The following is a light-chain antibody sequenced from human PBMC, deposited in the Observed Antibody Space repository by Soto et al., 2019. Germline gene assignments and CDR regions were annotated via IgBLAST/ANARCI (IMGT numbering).Light chain of an antibody. CDR3: AAWDDSLNVQV. J-gene: IGLJ2*01. CDR2: TNN. CDR1: SSNIGGNI. V-gene: IGLV1-44*01. Sequence: QSVLTQPPSASGTPGQRVTISCSGSSSNIGGNIVNWYQQLPGTAPKLLIYTNNQRPLGVPDRFSGSKSGTSASLAISGLQSEDEADYYCAAWDDSLNVQVFGGGTKLTVL.